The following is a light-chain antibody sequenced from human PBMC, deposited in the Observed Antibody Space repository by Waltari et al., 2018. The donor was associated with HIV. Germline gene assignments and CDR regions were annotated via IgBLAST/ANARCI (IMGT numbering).Light chain of an antibody. Sequence: QSALTQPASVSGSPGQSITISCTGTSRDVGSYNLVSWYQQHPGKAPKLMIYEGSKRPSGGSNRFSGSKSGNTASLTISGLQAEDEADYYCCSYAGSSTLEVFGGGTKLTVL. V-gene: IGLV2-23*01. CDR1: SRDVGSYNL. CDR3: CSYAGSSTLEV. CDR2: EGS. J-gene: IGLJ2*01.